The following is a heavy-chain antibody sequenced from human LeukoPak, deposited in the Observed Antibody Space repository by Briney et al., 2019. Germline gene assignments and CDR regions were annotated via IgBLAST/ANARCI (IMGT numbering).Heavy chain of an antibody. CDR2: MNPNSGNT. V-gene: IGHV1-8*01. Sequence: ASVKVSCKASGYTFTSYDINWVRQATGQGLEWMGWMNPNSGNTGYAQKFQGRVTMARNTSISTAYMELSRLRSEDTAVYYCARSPYYYGSGSYPDWGQGTLVTVSS. CDR3: ARSPYYYGSGSYPD. D-gene: IGHD3-10*01. CDR1: GYTFTSYD. J-gene: IGHJ4*02.